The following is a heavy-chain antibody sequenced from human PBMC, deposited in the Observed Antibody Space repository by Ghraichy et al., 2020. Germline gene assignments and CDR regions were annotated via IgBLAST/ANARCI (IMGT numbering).Heavy chain of an antibody. J-gene: IGHJ2*01. CDR3: TRDAYCGGDCYFHWYFAL. CDR1: GFTFSSYA. V-gene: IGHV3-30*04. CDR2: ISYDGIYT. D-gene: IGHD2-21*02. Sequence: GGSLRLSCAASGFTFSSYAMHWVRQAPGKGLEWVAVISYDGIYTYFADSVKGRFTISRDNSKNTLYLQMNSLRPDDTAVYYCTRDAYCGGDCYFHWYFALWGRGTLVTVSS.